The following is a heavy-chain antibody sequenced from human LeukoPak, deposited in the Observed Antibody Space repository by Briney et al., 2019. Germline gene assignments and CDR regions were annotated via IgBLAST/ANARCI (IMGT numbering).Heavy chain of an antibody. J-gene: IGHJ4*02. CDR2: IRSKAYGGTT. CDR3: SRDYGRSSSVYYFDY. V-gene: IGHV3-49*04. Sequence: GRSLRLSCKASRFTFGDYAMSWVRQAPGKGLEWVGFIRSKAYGGTTEYAASVKGRFTMSRDDSKSIAYLQMNSLKTEDTAVYYCSRDYGRSSSVYYFDYWGQGTLVTVSS. CDR1: RFTFGDYA. D-gene: IGHD6-6*01.